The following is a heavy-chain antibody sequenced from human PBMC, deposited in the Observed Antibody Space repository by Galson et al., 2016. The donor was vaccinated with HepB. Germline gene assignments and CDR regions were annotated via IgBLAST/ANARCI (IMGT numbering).Heavy chain of an antibody. J-gene: IGHJ4*02. Sequence: SLRLSCAASGLTFSNYDMHWVRQVAGKSLEWVSVIGTAGDTYYPGSVKGRFTISREDAKNSLRLQMNSLRAGDAAVYYCAKDRGGRVDTGTLDYWGQGTLVTVSS. CDR3: AKDRGGRVDTGTLDY. CDR1: GLTFSNYD. CDR2: IGTAGDT. V-gene: IGHV3-13*04. D-gene: IGHD5-18*01.